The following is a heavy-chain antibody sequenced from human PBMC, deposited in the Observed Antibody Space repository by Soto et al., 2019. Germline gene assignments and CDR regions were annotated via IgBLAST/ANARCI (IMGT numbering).Heavy chain of an antibody. CDR3: AREVYGGNGYFDF. J-gene: IGHJ4*02. V-gene: IGHV1-3*05. Sequence: QVQLVQSGAEEKKPGASVKVSCKASGYTFTSSGMQWVRQAPGQRLEWMGWINGGNGDTKYSQKFQDRVTITRDAAARTAYMELSSLRFEDTAVYYCAREVYGGNGYFDFWGQGTLVTVSS. CDR2: INGGNGDT. CDR1: GYTFTSSG. D-gene: IGHD4-17*01.